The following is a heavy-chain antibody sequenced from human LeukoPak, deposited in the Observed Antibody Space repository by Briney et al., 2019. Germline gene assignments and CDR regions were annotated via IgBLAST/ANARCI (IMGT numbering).Heavy chain of an antibody. D-gene: IGHD3-9*01. J-gene: IGHJ6*03. V-gene: IGHV3-21*01. CDR3: ARMKGPLRYFPGGYYYMDV. CDR1: GFTFSSYT. Sequence: GGSLRLSCAASGFTFSSYTINWVRQAPGRGLEWVSSINSSSSYIYYADSVKGRFTISRDNAKNSLYLQMNSLRAEDTAVYYCARMKGPLRYFPGGYYYMDVWGKGTTVTVSS. CDR2: INSSSSYI.